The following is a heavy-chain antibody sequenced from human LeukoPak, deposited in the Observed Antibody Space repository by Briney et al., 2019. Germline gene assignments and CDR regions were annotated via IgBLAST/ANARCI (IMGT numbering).Heavy chain of an antibody. CDR3: ARVHGDYVDY. V-gene: IGHV4-59*01. CDR2: IYYSGST. CDR1: GGSTSGYY. Sequence: RSETLSLTCTVPGGSTSGYYWSWIRQPPGKGLEWIGYIYYSGSTNYNPSLKSRVTISVDTSKNQFSLKLSSVTAADTAVYYCARVHGDYVDYWGQGTLVTVSS. J-gene: IGHJ4*02. D-gene: IGHD4-17*01.